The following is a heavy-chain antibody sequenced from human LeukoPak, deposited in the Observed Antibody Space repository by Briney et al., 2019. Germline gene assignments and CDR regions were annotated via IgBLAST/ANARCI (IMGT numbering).Heavy chain of an antibody. D-gene: IGHD3-10*01. V-gene: IGHV4-30-2*01. Sequence: PSQTLSLTCTVSGGSISSGGYYWSWIRQPPGKGLEWIGEINHSGSTNYNPSLKSRVTISVDTSKNQFSLKLSSVTAADTAVYYCARGRWFGNDYYFDYWGQGTLVTVSS. CDR2: INHSGST. CDR1: GGSISSGGYY. CDR3: ARGRWFGNDYYFDY. J-gene: IGHJ4*02.